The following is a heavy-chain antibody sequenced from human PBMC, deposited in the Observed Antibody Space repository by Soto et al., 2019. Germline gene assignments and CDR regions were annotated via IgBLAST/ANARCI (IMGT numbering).Heavy chain of an antibody. Sequence: QVQLQESGPGLVKPSQTLSLTCTVSGGSISSAGYYWSWIRQHPGKGLEWIGYIYYSGSTYYNPSLKSRVTISVDTSKNQFSLKLSSVTAGDTAVYYCARFHYYDSSGYYYGRFDYWGQGTLVTVSS. J-gene: IGHJ4*02. CDR2: IYYSGST. V-gene: IGHV4-31*03. CDR3: ARFHYYDSSGYYYGRFDY. CDR1: GGSISSAGYY. D-gene: IGHD3-22*01.